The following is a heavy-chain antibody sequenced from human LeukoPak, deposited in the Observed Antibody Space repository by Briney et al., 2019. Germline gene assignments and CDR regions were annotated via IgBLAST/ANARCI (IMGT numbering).Heavy chain of an antibody. Sequence: SETLSLTCTVSGGSIRSSYYYWGWVRQSPGKGLDWIGSVHSNGKTYYNPSLNNRLIISADTSTDQFSLRLSPVTAADTAVYFCERDIGNFEIDYWGQGTLVTVSS. CDR3: ERDIGNFEIDY. CDR2: VHSNGKT. CDR1: GGSIRSSYYY. D-gene: IGHD1-7*01. V-gene: IGHV4-39*02. J-gene: IGHJ4*02.